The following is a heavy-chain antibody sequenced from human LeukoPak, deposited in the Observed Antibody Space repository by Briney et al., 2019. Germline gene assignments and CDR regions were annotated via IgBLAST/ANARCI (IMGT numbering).Heavy chain of an antibody. D-gene: IGHD1-1*01. J-gene: IGHJ6*02. CDR1: GFTFSSYS. Sequence: PGGSLRLSCAASGFTFSSYSMNWVRQAPGKGLEWVSSISSSSSYIYYADSVKGRFTISRDNAKNSLYLQMNSLRAEDTAVYYXARDLXXLXXXDXYYYGMDVWGQGTTVTVSS. CDR2: ISSSSSYI. V-gene: IGHV3-21*01. CDR3: ARDLXXLXXXDXYYYGMDV.